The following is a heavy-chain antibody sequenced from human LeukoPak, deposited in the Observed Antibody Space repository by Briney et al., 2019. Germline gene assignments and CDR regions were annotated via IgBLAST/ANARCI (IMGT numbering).Heavy chain of an antibody. Sequence: SETLSLTCAVYGGSFSGYYWSWIRQPPGKGLEWIGEINHSGSTNYNPSLKSRVTISVDTSKNQFSLKLSSVTAADTAVYYCARATEACYFDHWGQGTLVTVST. CDR3: ARATEACYFDH. D-gene: IGHD5-12*01. CDR1: GGSFSGYY. J-gene: IGHJ4*02. CDR2: INHSGST. V-gene: IGHV4-34*01.